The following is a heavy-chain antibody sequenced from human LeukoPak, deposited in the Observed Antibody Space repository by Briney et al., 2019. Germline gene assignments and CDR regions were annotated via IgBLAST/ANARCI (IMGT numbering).Heavy chain of an antibody. CDR3: ARDNDILTGRFDP. D-gene: IGHD3-9*01. CDR1: GYTFTSYG. V-gene: IGHV1-2*02. CDR2: INPNSGGT. J-gene: IGHJ5*02. Sequence: GASVKVSCKASGYTFTSYGISWVRQAPGQGLEWMGWINPNSGGTNYAQKFQGRVTMTRDTSISTAYMELSRLRSDDTAVYYCARDNDILTGRFDPWGQGTLVTVSS.